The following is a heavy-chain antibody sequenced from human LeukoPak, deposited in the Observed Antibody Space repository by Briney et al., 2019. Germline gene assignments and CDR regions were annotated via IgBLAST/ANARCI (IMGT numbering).Heavy chain of an antibody. D-gene: IGHD3-16*01. Sequence: ASVKVSCKASGYIFSDYWIHWVRQAPGRGLECLGWIDPASGITNQPQKFQGRITVTRDTSASTVYMDLTGLTTDDTALYYCARVGVPGGLRPYHYYYWGQGTLVTVSS. CDR2: IDPASGIT. CDR3: ARVGVPGGLRPYHYYY. V-gene: IGHV1-2*02. J-gene: IGHJ4*02. CDR1: GYIFSDYW.